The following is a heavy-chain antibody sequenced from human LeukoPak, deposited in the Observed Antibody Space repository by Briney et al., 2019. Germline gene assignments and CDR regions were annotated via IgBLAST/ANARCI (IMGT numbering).Heavy chain of an antibody. D-gene: IGHD3-3*01. V-gene: IGHV3-23*01. Sequence: PGGSLRLSCAASEFTFSSYAMSWVRQAPGKALEWVSAISGGGDSTYYADSVKGRFTISRDNSKNTLYLQMNSLRAEDTAVYYCAKVSSDLEWLPLWWGQGTLVTVSS. CDR1: EFTFSSYA. CDR3: AKVSSDLEWLPLW. J-gene: IGHJ4*02. CDR2: ISGGGDST.